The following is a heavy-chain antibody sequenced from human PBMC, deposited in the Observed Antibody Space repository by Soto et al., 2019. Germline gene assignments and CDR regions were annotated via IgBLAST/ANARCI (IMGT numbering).Heavy chain of an antibody. CDR2: ISGNGGSI. CDR3: AKAGGAAGTVDYFDY. Sequence: TGGSLRLSCAASGFTFGRYAMNWVRQAPGKGLEWVSTISGNGGSIYYADSVKGRFTITRDNSKNTLYLQMNSLRAEDTAVYYCAKAGGAAGTVDYFDYWGQGTLVTVSS. J-gene: IGHJ4*02. CDR1: GFTFGRYA. D-gene: IGHD6-13*01. V-gene: IGHV3-23*01.